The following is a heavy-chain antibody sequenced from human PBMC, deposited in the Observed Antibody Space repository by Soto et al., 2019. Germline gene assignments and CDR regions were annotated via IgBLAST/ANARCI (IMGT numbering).Heavy chain of an antibody. J-gene: IGHJ4*02. D-gene: IGHD6-13*01. V-gene: IGHV4-30-4*01. CDR2: IHYSGST. CDR1: GGSIRSDDHY. Sequence: PSETLSLTCTVSGGSIRSDDHYWSWVRQAPGKGLEWIGHIHYSGSTYYNLSLKSRVTISPDTSENQFSLKLSSVTAADTAVYYCARYDSRTWYSYYFDCWGQGTLVTVSS. CDR3: ARYDSRTWYSYYFDC.